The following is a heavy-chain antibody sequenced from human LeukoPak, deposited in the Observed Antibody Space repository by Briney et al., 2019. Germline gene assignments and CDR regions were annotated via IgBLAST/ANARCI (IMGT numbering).Heavy chain of an antibody. CDR2: ISSSSSYI. D-gene: IGHD3-3*01. Sequence: GGSLRLSCAASEFTFSSYNMNWVRQAPGKGLEWVLSISSSSSYIYYADSVKGRFTISRDNAKNSLYLQMNSLRAEDTAVYYCAREIFWSGYFSNLHFDFWGRGTLVTVSS. J-gene: IGHJ4*02. CDR1: EFTFSSYN. V-gene: IGHV3-21*01. CDR3: AREIFWSGYFSNLHFDF.